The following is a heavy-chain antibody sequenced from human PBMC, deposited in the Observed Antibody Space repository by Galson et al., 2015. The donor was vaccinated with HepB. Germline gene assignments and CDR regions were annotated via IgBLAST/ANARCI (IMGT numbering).Heavy chain of an antibody. CDR1: GYTFTSYD. J-gene: IGHJ4*02. V-gene: IGHV1-8*01. D-gene: IGHD2-21*02. Sequence: SVKVSCKASGYTFTSYDINWVRQATGQGLEWMGWMNPNSGNTGYAQKFQGRVTMTRNTSISTAYMELSSLRSEDTAVYYCARLVGGDGDSDYWGQGTLVTVSS. CDR3: ARLVGGDGDSDY. CDR2: MNPNSGNT.